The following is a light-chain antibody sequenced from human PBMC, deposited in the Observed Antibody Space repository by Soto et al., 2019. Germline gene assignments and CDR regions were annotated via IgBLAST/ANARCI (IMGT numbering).Light chain of an antibody. CDR2: AAS. Sequence: DIQMTQSPSSLSASVGDRVTITCRASQGISNYLAWYQQQPGKVPNLVVHAASTLQSGVPCRFSGSGSGTDLTLTISSLQTEDVATYYCQKYNSAPQDTFGQGTRLEIK. V-gene: IGKV1-27*01. CDR3: QKYNSAPQDT. J-gene: IGKJ5*01. CDR1: QGISNY.